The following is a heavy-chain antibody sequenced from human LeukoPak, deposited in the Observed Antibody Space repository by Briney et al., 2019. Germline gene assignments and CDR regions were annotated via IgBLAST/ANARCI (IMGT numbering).Heavy chain of an antibody. V-gene: IGHV1-2*02. CDR1: GYTFTGYY. D-gene: IGHD6-19*01. CDR2: INPNSGGT. CDR3: ARIGGSGWYSFDY. J-gene: IGHJ4*02. Sequence: ASVKVSRKASGYTFTGYYMHWVRQAPGQGLEWMGWINPNSGGTNYAQKFQGRVTMTRDTSISTAYMELSRLRSDDTAVYYCARIGGSGWYSFDYWGQGTLVTVSS.